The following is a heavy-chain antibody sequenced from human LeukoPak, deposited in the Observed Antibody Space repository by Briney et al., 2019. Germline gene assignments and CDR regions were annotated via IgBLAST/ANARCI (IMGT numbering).Heavy chain of an antibody. Sequence: SSVKVSRKASVGTFSSYAISWVRQAPGQGLEWMGRIIPIFGIANYAQKFQGRVTITADKSTSTAYMELSSLRSEDTAVYYCARHYDILTGFDYWGQGTLVTVSS. CDR1: VGTFSSYA. CDR2: IIPIFGIA. CDR3: ARHYDILTGFDY. D-gene: IGHD3-9*01. J-gene: IGHJ4*02. V-gene: IGHV1-69*04.